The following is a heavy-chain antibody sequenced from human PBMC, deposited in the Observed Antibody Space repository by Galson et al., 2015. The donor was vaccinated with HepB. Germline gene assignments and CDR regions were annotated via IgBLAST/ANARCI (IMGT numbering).Heavy chain of an antibody. Sequence: SLRLSCAASGFSFNTWAVTWVRQAPGKGLEWVSVITSTGDTIYYADSVKGRFTVSRDNSKNTLYLQLSNLRADDTAVYYCAKNYGYFDSWGQEPWSPSPQ. CDR2: ITSTGDTI. D-gene: IGHD4-17*01. J-gene: IGHJ4*01. CDR3: AKNYGYFDS. V-gene: IGHV3-23*01. CDR1: GFSFNTWA.